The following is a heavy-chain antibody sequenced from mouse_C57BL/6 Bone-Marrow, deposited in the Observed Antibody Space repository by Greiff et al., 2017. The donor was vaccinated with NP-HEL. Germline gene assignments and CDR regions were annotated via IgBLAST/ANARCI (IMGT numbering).Heavy chain of an antibody. CDR2: IDPANGNT. D-gene: IGHD1-1*01. Sequence: EVKLVESVAELVRPGASVKLSCTASGFNIKNTYMHWVKQRPEQGLEWIGRIDPANGNTKYAPKFQGKATITADTSSNTAYLQLSSLTSDDTAIYYCARPPLYYGSSLDYWGQGTTLTVSS. V-gene: IGHV14-3*01. CDR1: GFNIKNTY. J-gene: IGHJ2*01. CDR3: ARPPLYYGSSLDY.